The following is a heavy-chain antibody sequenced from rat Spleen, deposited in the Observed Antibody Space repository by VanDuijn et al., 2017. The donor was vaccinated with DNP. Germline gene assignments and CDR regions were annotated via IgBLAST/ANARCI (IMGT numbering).Heavy chain of an antibody. V-gene: IGHV5-20*01. J-gene: IGHJ3*01. CDR2: IPFDGGNT. D-gene: IGHD1-1*01. CDR1: GFTFSDYY. CDR3: AIYFYSGDNWFGY. Sequence: EVQLVESGGGLVQPGRSLKLSCTASGFTFSDYYMAWVRQAPTMGLEWVAYIPFDGGNTYYKDSVKGRFTISRDNVKNTLYLQMNSLRSEDTDTYYCAIYFYSGDNWFGYWGQGTLVTVSS.